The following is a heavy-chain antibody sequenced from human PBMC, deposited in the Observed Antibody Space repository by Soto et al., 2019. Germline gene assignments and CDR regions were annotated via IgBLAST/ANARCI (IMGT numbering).Heavy chain of an antibody. Sequence: ESGGGVVQPGRSLRLSCAASGFTFSSYGMHWVRQAPGKGLEWVAVIWYDGSNKYYADSVKGRFTISRDNSKNTLYLQMNSLRAEDTAVYYCARDETTVTTETYDYWGQGTLVTVSS. CDR1: GFTFSSYG. CDR2: IWYDGSNK. D-gene: IGHD4-17*01. J-gene: IGHJ4*02. CDR3: ARDETTVTTETYDY. V-gene: IGHV3-33*01.